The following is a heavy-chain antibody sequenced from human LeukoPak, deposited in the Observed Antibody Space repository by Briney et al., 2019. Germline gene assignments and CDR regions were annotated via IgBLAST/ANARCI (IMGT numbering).Heavy chain of an antibody. Sequence: GGSLRLSCAASGFTFSSTAMSWVRQAPGKGLEWVSAISGSGGSTYYADSVKGRFTISRDNSKNTLYLQMNSLRAEDTAVYYCAKEAYSSGWYGEENWFDPWGQGTLVTVSS. CDR2: ISGSGGST. CDR3: AKEAYSSGWYGEENWFDP. V-gene: IGHV3-23*01. CDR1: GFTFSSTA. D-gene: IGHD6-19*01. J-gene: IGHJ5*02.